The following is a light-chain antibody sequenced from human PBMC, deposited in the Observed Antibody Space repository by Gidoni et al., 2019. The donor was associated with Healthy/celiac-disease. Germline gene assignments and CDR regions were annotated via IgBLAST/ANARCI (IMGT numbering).Light chain of an antibody. CDR2: DAS. V-gene: IGKV3D-20*01. Sequence: DIVLTQSPATLSLSPGESATLSCGASQSVSSSYLAWYQQKPGLAPRLLIYDASSRATGIPDRFSGSGSGTDFTLTISRLEPEDFAVYYCQQYGSSPVTFGGGTKVEIK. CDR3: QQYGSSPVT. CDR1: QSVSSSY. J-gene: IGKJ4*01.